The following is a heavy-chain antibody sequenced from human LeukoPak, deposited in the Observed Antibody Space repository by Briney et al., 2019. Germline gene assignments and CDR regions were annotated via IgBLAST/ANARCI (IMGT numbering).Heavy chain of an antibody. D-gene: IGHD3-3*01. Sequence: GGSLRLSCAASGFTFSSYAMSWVRQAPGKGLEWVSAISGSGGSTYYADSVKGRFTISRDNSKNTLYLQMDSLRAEDTDVYYCAKCANSDFWSGYYWFDPWGQGTLVTVSS. V-gene: IGHV3-23*01. CDR2: ISGSGGST. CDR1: GFTFSSYA. CDR3: AKCANSDFWSGYYWFDP. J-gene: IGHJ5*02.